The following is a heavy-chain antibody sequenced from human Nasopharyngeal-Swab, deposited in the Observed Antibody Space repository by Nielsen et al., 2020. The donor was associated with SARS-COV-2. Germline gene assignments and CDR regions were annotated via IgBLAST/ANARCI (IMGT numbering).Heavy chain of an antibody. Sequence: GGSLRLSCAASGFTFTTYAMGWVRQAPGKGLEWVSDISVSGDFTYYADSVKGRFTVSRDNSQNTFYLQMDSLRADDTAVYYCAKSYSGGYDASDIWGQGTMVTVSS. V-gene: IGHV3-23*01. D-gene: IGHD1-26*01. J-gene: IGHJ3*02. CDR1: GFTFTTYA. CDR3: AKSYSGGYDASDI. CDR2: ISVSGDFT.